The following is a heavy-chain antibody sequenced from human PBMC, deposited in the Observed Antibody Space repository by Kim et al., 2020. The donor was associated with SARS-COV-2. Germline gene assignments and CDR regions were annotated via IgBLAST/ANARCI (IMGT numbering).Heavy chain of an antibody. D-gene: IGHD5-18*01. J-gene: IGHJ4*02. CDR3: TRHTGGYSYG. V-gene: IGHV3-73*01. Sequence: ATAYAASVKGRFTISRDDSKNTAYLQMNSLKTEDTAVYYCTRHTGGYSYGWGQGTLVTVSS. CDR2: AT.